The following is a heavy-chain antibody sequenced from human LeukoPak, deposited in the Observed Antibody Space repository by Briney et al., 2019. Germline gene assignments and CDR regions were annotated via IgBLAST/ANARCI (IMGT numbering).Heavy chain of an antibody. V-gene: IGHV1-46*01. CDR2: VNPVGGRT. Sequence: ASVKVSCKASGYTFTNYYIHWVRQAPGQGLEWMGLVNPVGGRTTYAQKFQGRVTMIRDTSTRTVYLELSNLTSDDTAVYFCAREPYDRSGYFFDFWGQGTLVTVSS. CDR1: GYTFTNYY. J-gene: IGHJ4*02. CDR3: AREPYDRSGYFFDF. D-gene: IGHD3-22*01.